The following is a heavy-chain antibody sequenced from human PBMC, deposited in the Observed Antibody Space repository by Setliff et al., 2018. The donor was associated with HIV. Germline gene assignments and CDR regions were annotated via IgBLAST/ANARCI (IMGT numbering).Heavy chain of an antibody. D-gene: IGHD3-22*01. J-gene: IGHJ6*02. CDR1: GGSISSDY. CDR2: IYYSGST. V-gene: IGHV4-59*01. CDR3: ARSRTGSGYYVVTGYGMDV. Sequence: PSETLSLTCTVSGGSISSDYWSWSWQPPGKGLEWIGYIYYSGSTNYNPSLKSRITISVATSKNQFSLKLNSVTTADTAVYYCARSRTGSGYYVVTGYGMDVWGQGTTVTVS.